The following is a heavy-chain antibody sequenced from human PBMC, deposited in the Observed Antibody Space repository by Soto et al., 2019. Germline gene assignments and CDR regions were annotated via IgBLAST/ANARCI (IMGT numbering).Heavy chain of an antibody. Sequence: PSETLSLTCTVSGGSISSSSYYWGWIRQPPGKGLEWIGSIYYSGSTYYNPSLKSRVTISVDTSKNQFSLKLSSVTAADTAVYYCARLTMVRGVNAGPAFDIWGQGTMVTVSS. CDR3: ARLTMVRGVNAGPAFDI. J-gene: IGHJ3*02. CDR2: IYYSGST. CDR1: GGSISSSSYY. V-gene: IGHV4-39*01. D-gene: IGHD3-10*01.